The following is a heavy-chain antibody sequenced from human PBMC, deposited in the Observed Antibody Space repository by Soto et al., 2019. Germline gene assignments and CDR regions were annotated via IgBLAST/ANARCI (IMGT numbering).Heavy chain of an antibody. Sequence: GGSLRLSCGASGFTFSSYWMHWVRQAPGKGLVWVSRINSDGSSISYADSVKGRFTISRDNAKNTLYLQMNSLRVEDTAVYYCARETGYSSGWRQDYWGQGTLVTVS. V-gene: IGHV3-74*01. CDR3: ARETGYSSGWRQDY. CDR2: INSDGSSI. D-gene: IGHD6-19*01. CDR1: GFTFSSYW. J-gene: IGHJ4*02.